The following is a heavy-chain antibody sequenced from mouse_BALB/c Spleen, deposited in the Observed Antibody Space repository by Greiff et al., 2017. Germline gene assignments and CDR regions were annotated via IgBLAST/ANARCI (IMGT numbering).Heavy chain of an antibody. Sequence: GQLKESGPELVKPGASVKISCKASGYSFTGYFMNWVKQSHGKSLEWIGRINPYNGDTFYNQKFKGKATLTVDKSSSTAHMELLSLTSEDSAVYYCGYGSRDPFAYWGQGTLVTVSA. J-gene: IGHJ3*01. CDR2: INPYNGDT. CDR1: GYSFTGYF. V-gene: IGHV1-37*01. CDR3: GYGSRDPFAY. D-gene: IGHD1-1*01.